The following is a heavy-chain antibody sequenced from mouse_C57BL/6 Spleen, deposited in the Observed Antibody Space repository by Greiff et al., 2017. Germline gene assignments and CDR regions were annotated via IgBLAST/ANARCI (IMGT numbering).Heavy chain of an antibody. CDR3: ADDSSGYGAMDY. CDR2: IHPNSGST. J-gene: IGHJ4*01. Sequence: VQLQQSGAELVKPGASVKLSCKASGYTFTSYWMHWVKQRPGQGLEWIGMIHPNSGSTNYNEKFKSKATLTVDKSSSTAYMQLSSLTSEDSAVYYCADDSSGYGAMDYWGQGTSVTVSS. D-gene: IGHD3-2*02. CDR1: GYTFTSYW. V-gene: IGHV1-64*01.